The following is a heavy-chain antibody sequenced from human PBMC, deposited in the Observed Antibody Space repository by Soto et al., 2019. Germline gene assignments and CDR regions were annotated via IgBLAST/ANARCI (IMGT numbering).Heavy chain of an antibody. J-gene: IGHJ4*02. D-gene: IGHD3-9*01. CDR3: ATSRQDILTGYYTAILDY. CDR2: IYPGDSDT. CDR1: GYTFTSYW. Sequence: GESLKISCKSSGYTFTSYWITWVRQMPGKGPEWMATIYPGDSDTRYSPSFQGQVTISADKSISTAYLQWSSLKASDTAMYYCATSRQDILTGYYTAILDYWGQGTLVTVSS. V-gene: IGHV5-51*01.